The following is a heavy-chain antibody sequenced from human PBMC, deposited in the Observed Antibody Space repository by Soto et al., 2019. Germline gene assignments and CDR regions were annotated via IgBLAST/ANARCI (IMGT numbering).Heavy chain of an antibody. CDR2: ISGSGGST. CDR1: GFTFSSYA. J-gene: IGHJ1*01. D-gene: IGHD6-13*01. CDR3: AKFLGVLGIAAYFQH. Sequence: EVQLLESGGGLVQPGGSLRLSCAASGFTFSSYAMSWVRQAPGKGLEWVSAISGSGGSTYYADSVKGRFTISRDNSKNTLYLQMNSLRAEDTAVYYCAKFLGVLGIAAYFQHWGQGTLVTVYS. V-gene: IGHV3-23*01.